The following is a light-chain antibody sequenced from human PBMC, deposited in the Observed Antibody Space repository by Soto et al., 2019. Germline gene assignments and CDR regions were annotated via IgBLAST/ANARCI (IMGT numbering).Light chain of an antibody. CDR2: DAS. J-gene: IGKJ4*01. Sequence: DVQLTQSPSSLSASVGDRVTITCQASQDIITYLHWYQQKPGKAPKLLISDASSLAPGVPSRFSGSGSGTDFSFTISSLQPEDSGIYYCQQYYDLPPLTFGGGSTV. CDR3: QQYYDLPPLT. V-gene: IGKV1-33*01. CDR1: QDIITY.